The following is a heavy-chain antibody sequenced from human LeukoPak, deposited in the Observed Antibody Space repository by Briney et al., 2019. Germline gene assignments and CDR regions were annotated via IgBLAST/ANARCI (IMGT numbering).Heavy chain of an antibody. CDR3: ARDKGTIFGVVKNYGMDV. CDR1: GGSISSGGYY. V-gene: IGHV4-31*03. J-gene: IGHJ6*02. Sequence: PSETLSLTCTVSGGSISSGGYYWSWIRQHPGKGLEWIGYIYYSGSTYYNPSLKSRVTISVDTTKNQFSLKLSSVTAADTAVYYCARDKGTIFGVVKNYGMDVWGQGTTVTVSS. CDR2: IYYSGST. D-gene: IGHD3-3*01.